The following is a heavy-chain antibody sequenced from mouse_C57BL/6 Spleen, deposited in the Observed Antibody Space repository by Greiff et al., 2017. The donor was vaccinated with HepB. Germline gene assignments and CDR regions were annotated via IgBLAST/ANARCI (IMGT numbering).Heavy chain of an antibody. V-gene: IGHV3-6*01. CDR1: GYSITSGYY. Sequence: LVESGPGLVKPSQSLSLTCSVTGYSITSGYYWYWIRQFPGNKLEWMGYISYDGSNNYKPSLKNRNSITRDTSKTQFFLKLNSMTTEDTATYYCTRGGYNAWFAYWGQGTLDTVSA. J-gene: IGHJ3*01. CDR3: TRGGYNAWFAY. D-gene: IGHD2-2*01. CDR2: ISYDGSN.